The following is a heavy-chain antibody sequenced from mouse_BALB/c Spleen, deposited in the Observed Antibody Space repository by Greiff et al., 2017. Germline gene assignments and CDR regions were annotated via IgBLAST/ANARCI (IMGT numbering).Heavy chain of an antibody. V-gene: IGHV14-3*02. CDR2: IDPANGNT. J-gene: IGHJ2*01. CDR1: GFNIKDTY. Sequence: VHVKQSGAELVKPGASVKLSCTASGFNIKDTYMHWVKQRPEQGLEWIGRIDPANGNTKYDPKFQGKATITADTSSNTAYLQLSSLTSEDTAVYYCASLYYGNPDYWGQGTTLTVSS. D-gene: IGHD2-1*01. CDR3: ASLYYGNPDY.